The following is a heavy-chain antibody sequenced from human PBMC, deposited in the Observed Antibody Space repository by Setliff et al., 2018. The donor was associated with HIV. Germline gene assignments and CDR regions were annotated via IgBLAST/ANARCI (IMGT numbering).Heavy chain of an antibody. V-gene: IGHV4-61*09. CDR3: ARERSREYTDPPRFDY. D-gene: IGHD5-18*01. J-gene: IGHJ4*02. CDR2: IYTSGST. Sequence: LSLTCTVSGGSISSGSYYWSWIRQPAGKGLEWIGHIYTSGSTNYNPSLKSRVTISVDTSKNQFSLRLTSVTAADTAVYYCARERSREYTDPPRFDYWGQGTLVTVSS. CDR1: GGSISSGSYY.